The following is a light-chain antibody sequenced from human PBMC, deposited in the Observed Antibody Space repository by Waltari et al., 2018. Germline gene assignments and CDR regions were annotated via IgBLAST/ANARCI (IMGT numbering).Light chain of an antibody. V-gene: IGLV4-69*01. CDR1: SGLSRTV. Sequence: QLVLTQSPSVTASLGASVTLTRTPSSGLSRTVIACNQQQPGKGPRYLMNVNNDGSHSKGDVIRDRFSASSSGAERYLTFSLLQSDEEADYYCQTWGHGTWVFGGGTKLTVL. CDR3: QTWGHGTWV. J-gene: IGLJ3*02. CDR2: VNNDGSH.